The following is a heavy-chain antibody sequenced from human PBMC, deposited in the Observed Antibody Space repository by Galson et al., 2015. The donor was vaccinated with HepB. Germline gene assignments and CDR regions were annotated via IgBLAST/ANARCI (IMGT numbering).Heavy chain of an antibody. CDR3: ARDPTSEWGSFDWFDP. D-gene: IGHD7-27*01. CDR1: GDSVSSNSAA. CDR2: TYYRSKWYN. Sequence: CAISGDSVSSNSAAWNWIRQSPSRGLEWLGRTYYRSKWYNDYAVSVKSRITINPDTSKNQFSLQLNSVTPEDTAVYYCARDPTSEWGSFDWFDPWGQGTLVTVSS. J-gene: IGHJ5*02. V-gene: IGHV6-1*01.